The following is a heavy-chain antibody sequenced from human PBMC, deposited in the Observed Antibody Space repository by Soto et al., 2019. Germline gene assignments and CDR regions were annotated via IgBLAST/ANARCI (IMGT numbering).Heavy chain of an antibody. CDR2: INHSGST. CDR3: ARGRDIVVVPAYYYYYGMDV. Sequence: SETLSLTCAVYGGSFSGYYWSWIRQPPGKGLEWIGEINHSGSTNYNPSLKSRVTISVDTSKNQFSLKLSSVTAADTAVYYCARGRDIVVVPAYYYYYGMDVWGQGTTVTVSS. V-gene: IGHV4-34*01. CDR1: GGSFSGYY. D-gene: IGHD2-2*01. J-gene: IGHJ6*02.